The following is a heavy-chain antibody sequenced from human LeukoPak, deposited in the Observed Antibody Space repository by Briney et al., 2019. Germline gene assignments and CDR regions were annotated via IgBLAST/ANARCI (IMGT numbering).Heavy chain of an antibody. J-gene: IGHJ4*02. D-gene: IGHD6-13*01. CDR2: IDTAGDT. CDR1: GFTFSTYD. V-gene: IGHV3-13*01. Sequence: GGPLRLSCAASGFTFSTYDMHWVRQATGKGLEWVSAIDTAGDTYYPGSVKGRFSLSRENAKNSLYLQMNSLRAGDTAVYYCARVAAGGKGFDYWGQGTLVTVSS. CDR3: ARVAAGGKGFDY.